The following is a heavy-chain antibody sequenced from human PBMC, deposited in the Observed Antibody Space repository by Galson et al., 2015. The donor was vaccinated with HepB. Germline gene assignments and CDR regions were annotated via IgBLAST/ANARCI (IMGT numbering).Heavy chain of an antibody. V-gene: IGHV3-64*04. J-gene: IGHJ3*02. Sequence: SLRLSCAASGFTFSSDAMHWVRQAPGKGLEYVSSISGNGGSTYYADSVKGRFTISRNNSKNSLYLQMNSLRAEDTAVYYCARDGWDSSGYSNAFDIWGQGTMVAVSS. CDR1: GFTFSSDA. D-gene: IGHD3-22*01. CDR3: ARDGWDSSGYSNAFDI. CDR2: ISGNGGST.